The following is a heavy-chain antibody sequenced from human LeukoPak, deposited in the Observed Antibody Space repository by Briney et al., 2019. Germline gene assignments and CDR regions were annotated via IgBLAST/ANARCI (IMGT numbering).Heavy chain of an antibody. D-gene: IGHD2-21*01. CDR2: ISVTGDIT. CDR3: AKSHITRYPLQYYFDL. J-gene: IGHJ4*02. V-gene: IGHV3-23*01. CDR1: GFTFSSYA. Sequence: GGSLRLSCAASGFTFSSYAMSWLRQTPQKGLEWVSGISVTGDITYYADSVKGRSTIARDNSRTTLYLQLNSLRADDTAVYYCAKSHITRYPLQYYFDLWGQGAQVSVSS.